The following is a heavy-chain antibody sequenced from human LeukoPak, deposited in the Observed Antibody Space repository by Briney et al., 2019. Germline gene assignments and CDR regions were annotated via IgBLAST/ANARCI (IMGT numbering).Heavy chain of an antibody. Sequence: PSETLSLTCTVSGGSISSYYWSWIRQPPGKGLEWIGYIYYGGSTNYNPSLKSRVTISVDTSKNQFSLKLSSVTAADTAVYYCAVTMIVAPWFDPWGQGTLVTVSS. CDR1: GGSISSYY. V-gene: IGHV4-59*01. J-gene: IGHJ5*02. D-gene: IGHD3-22*01. CDR3: AVTMIVAPWFDP. CDR2: IYYGGST.